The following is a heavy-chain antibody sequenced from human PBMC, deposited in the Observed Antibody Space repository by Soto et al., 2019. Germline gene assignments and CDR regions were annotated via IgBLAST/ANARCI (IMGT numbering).Heavy chain of an antibody. CDR2: IFSNDEK. CDR3: ARLPRADYGDYHFDY. CDR1: GFSLSNARMG. D-gene: IGHD4-17*01. Sequence: QVTLKESGPVLVKPTETLTLTCTVSGFSLSNARMGVSWIRQLPGKALEWLAHIFSNDEKSYSTSLKSRLTISKDTSKSQVVLTMTNMDPVDTATYYCARLPRADYGDYHFDYWGQGTLVTVSS. V-gene: IGHV2-26*01. J-gene: IGHJ4*02.